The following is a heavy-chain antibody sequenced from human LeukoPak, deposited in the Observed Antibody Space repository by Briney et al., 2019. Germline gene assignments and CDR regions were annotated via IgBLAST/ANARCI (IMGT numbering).Heavy chain of an antibody. CDR3: ARDRFGTTLS. D-gene: IGHD1-1*01. J-gene: IGHJ4*02. V-gene: IGHV3-21*01. CDR1: GFTFSTYS. Sequence: GGSLRLSCAASGFTFSTYSMNWVRQAPGKGLEWVSSISSSRDHIYYADSVKGRFTISRDNAENSLHLQMSSLRAEDTAVYYCARDRFGTTLSWGQGTLVTVSS. CDR2: ISSSRDHI.